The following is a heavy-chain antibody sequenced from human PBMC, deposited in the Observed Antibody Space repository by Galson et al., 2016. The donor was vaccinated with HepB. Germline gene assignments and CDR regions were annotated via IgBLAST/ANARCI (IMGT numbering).Heavy chain of an antibody. CDR3: AKARGFNTYYYYYMDV. CDR2: ISGASGTT. D-gene: IGHD3-10*01. CDR1: GXTFSSYA. J-gene: IGHJ6*03. Sequence: RLSXAASGXTFSSYAXAWVRXAPGKGLEXXXGISGASGTTLYADSVKGRFTMSRDNSRDARYLEMNTLRVEDTAVYFCAKARGFNTYYYYYMDVWGKGXTVTXXS. V-gene: IGHV3-23*01.